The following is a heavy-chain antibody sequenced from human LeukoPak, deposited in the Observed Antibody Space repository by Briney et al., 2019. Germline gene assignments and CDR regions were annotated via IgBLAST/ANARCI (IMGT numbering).Heavy chain of an antibody. CDR1: GGSISSYY. Sequence: SETLSLTCTVSGGSISSYYWSWIRQPPGKGLEWIGYIYYSGSTNYNPSLKSRVTISVDTSKNQFSLKLSSVTAADTAVYYCARDRVYYYDSSGSSRPHWFDPWGQGTLVTVSS. CDR3: ARDRVYYYDSSGSSRPHWFDP. CDR2: IYYSGST. D-gene: IGHD3-22*01. V-gene: IGHV4-59*01. J-gene: IGHJ5*02.